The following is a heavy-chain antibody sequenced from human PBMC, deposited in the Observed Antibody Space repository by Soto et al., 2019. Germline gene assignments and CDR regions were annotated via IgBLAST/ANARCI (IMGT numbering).Heavy chain of an antibody. CDR2: VRSKAYGGTT. Sequence: PGGSLRLSCTTSGFTFGDYAMSWFRQAPGKGLEWVGVVRSKAYGGTTDYAASVKGRFDISRDDSKSIAYLQMNSATTEDTAVYFCARYTYTSRYSYYGMDVWGHGTTLTVSS. J-gene: IGHJ6*02. V-gene: IGHV3-49*03. CDR1: GFTFGDYA. CDR3: ARYTYTSRYSYYGMDV. D-gene: IGHD6-13*01.